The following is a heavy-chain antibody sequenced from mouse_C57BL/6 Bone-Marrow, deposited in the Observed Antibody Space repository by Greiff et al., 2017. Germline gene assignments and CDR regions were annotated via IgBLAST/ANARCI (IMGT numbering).Heavy chain of an antibody. Sequence: VQLQQSGTVLARPGASVKMSCKTSGYTFTSYWMHWVKQRPGQGLEWIGAIYPGNSDTSYTQKFKGKAKLTAVTAASTAYMELSSLTNEDAAGYDCTREVKGYWYFDVWGTGTTVTVSS. D-gene: IGHD2-2*01. CDR2: IYPGNSDT. J-gene: IGHJ1*03. CDR1: GYTFTSYW. V-gene: IGHV1-5*01. CDR3: TREVKGYWYFDV.